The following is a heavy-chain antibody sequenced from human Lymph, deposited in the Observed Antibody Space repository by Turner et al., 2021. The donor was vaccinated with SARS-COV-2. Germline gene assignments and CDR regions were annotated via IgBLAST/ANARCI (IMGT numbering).Heavy chain of an antibody. CDR3: ARGRYSGGGMDV. CDR2: RNPNSGNT. CDR1: GYTFTSYD. J-gene: IGHJ6*02. D-gene: IGHD1-26*01. Sequence: QVQLVQSGAEVKKPGASVKVSCKAPGYTFTSYDINWVQQATGQGLEWREWRNPNSGNTGYAKKFQGRDTMTRNTTISTAYMELGSLRSENTAVYYCARGRYSGGGMDVWGQGTTVTVSS. V-gene: IGHV1-8*02.